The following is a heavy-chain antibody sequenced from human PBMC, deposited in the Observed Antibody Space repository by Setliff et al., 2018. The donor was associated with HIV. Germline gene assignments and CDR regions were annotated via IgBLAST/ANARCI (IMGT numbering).Heavy chain of an antibody. CDR2: IVVGSGNT. Sequence: GASVKVSCKASGYTFNNSAVQWVRQARGQRLEWIGWIVVGSGNTNYAQKFQERVTITRDMSTSRAYMELSGLRTEDTAVYYCAADPQTGTTSYDAFDIWGQGTVVTVSS. CDR1: GYTFNNSA. V-gene: IGHV1-58*01. D-gene: IGHD1-1*01. J-gene: IGHJ3*02. CDR3: AADPQTGTTSYDAFDI.